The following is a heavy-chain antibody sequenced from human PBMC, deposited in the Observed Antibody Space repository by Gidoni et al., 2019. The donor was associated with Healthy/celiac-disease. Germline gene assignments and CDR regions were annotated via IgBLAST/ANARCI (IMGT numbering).Heavy chain of an antibody. Sequence: EVQLVESGGGLVKPGGSLRLSCAASGFTFTSYSMNWVRQAPGKGLEWVSSISSSSSYIYYADSVKGRFTISRDNAKNSLYLQMNSLRAEDTAVYYCARSRDNFWSGYYSGMDVWGQGTTVTVSS. D-gene: IGHD3-3*01. V-gene: IGHV3-21*01. CDR1: GFTFTSYS. J-gene: IGHJ6*02. CDR2: ISSSSSYI. CDR3: ARSRDNFWSGYYSGMDV.